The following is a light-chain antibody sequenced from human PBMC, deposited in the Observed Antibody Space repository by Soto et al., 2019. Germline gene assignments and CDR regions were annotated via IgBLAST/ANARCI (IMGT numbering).Light chain of an antibody. V-gene: IGKV4-1*01. J-gene: IGKJ1*01. CDR1: QSVLSSSNNKNY. CDR2: WAS. CDR3: QQYYSTPT. Sequence: DIVMTQSPDSLAVPPGETATINRKSSQSVLSSSNNKNYLAWYQQKPGQPPKLLIYWASTRESGVPDRFSGSGSGTDFTLTISSLQAEDVAVYYCQQYYSTPTFGQGTKVDNK.